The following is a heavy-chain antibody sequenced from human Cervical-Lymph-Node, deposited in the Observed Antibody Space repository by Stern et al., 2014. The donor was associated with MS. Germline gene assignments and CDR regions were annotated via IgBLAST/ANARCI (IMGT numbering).Heavy chain of an antibody. V-gene: IGHV5-51*01. Sequence: EVQLVESGAEVKKPGESLKISCQGSGYNFNTYWIGWVRQMPGEGLEWMGIINPGDSDIRYNTSFRGQVTISVDKSTSTAYLQWSSLKASDSAMYYCARQSGVVVTGLVEYFYGMDVWGQGTTVTVSS. CDR3: ARQSGVVVTGLVEYFYGMDV. CDR1: GYNFNTYW. J-gene: IGHJ6*02. CDR2: INPGDSDI. D-gene: IGHD2-21*02.